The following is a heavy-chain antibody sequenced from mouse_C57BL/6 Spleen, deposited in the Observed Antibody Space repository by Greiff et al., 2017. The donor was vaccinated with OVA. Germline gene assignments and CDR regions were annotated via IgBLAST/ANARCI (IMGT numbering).Heavy chain of an antibody. CDR2: IDPNSGGT. V-gene: IGHV1-72*01. CDR1: GYTFTSYW. Sequence: VKLMESGAELVKPGASVQLSCKASGYTFTSYWMHWVKQRPGRGLEWIGRIDPNSGGTKYNEKFTSKATLTVDKPSSTAYMQLSSLTSEDSAVYYCARGEVWGYWYFDVWGTGTTVTVSS. CDR3: ARGEVWGYWYFDV. J-gene: IGHJ1*03.